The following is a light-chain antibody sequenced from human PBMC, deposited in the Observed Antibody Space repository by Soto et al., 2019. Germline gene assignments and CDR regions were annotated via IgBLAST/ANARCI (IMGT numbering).Light chain of an antibody. V-gene: IGKV3-20*01. J-gene: IGKJ1*01. CDR3: QQYGSSAWT. CDR1: QSLSSNY. CDR2: GAS. Sequence: EIVLTQSPGTLSLSPGERATLSCRASQSLSSNYLAWYQQKPGQAPRLLIFGASSRATGIPDRFSGSGSGTDFTLTISRLEPEDFAVYYCQQYGSSAWTFGQGTKVDI.